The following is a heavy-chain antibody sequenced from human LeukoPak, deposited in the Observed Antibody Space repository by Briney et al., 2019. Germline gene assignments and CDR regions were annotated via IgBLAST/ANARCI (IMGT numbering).Heavy chain of an antibody. CDR1: GGSINNYY. J-gene: IGHJ2*01. V-gene: IGHV4-59*08. CDR3: ARGHWYFDL. CDR2: IYYSGST. Sequence: ASETLSLTCTVSGGSINNYYWSWIRQPPGKGLELIGYIYYSGSTSYNPSLKSRVTIPVDTSQNQFSLKLSSVTAADTAVYYCARGHWYFDLWGRGPLVTVSS.